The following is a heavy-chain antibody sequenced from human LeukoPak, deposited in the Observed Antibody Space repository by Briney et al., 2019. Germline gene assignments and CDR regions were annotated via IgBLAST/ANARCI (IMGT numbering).Heavy chain of an antibody. CDR3: ARALEESTGSYLYDDAFDI. CDR1: GFTFSTYE. CDR2: ISSGIITI. V-gene: IGHV3-48*03. J-gene: IGHJ3*02. Sequence: GSLRLSCAASGFTFSTYEMNWVRQAPGKGLEWVSYISSGIITIYYADSVKGRFTISRDNAKNSVYLQMNSLRDEDTAVYYCARALEESTGSYLYDDAFDIWGQGTMVTVSS. D-gene: IGHD1-26*01.